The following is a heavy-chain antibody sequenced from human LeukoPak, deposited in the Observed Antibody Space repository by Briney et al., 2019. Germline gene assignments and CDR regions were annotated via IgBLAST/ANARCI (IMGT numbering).Heavy chain of an antibody. J-gene: IGHJ5*02. D-gene: IGHD3-10*01. V-gene: IGHV1-18*01. CDR2: ISAYNGNT. CDR3: ARESLPPLRYYYGSGSHNWFDP. CDR1: GYTFTSYG. Sequence: ASVKVSCKASGYTFTSYGISWVRQAPGQGLEWMGWISAYNGNTNYAQKLQGRVTMTTDTSTSTAYMELRSLRSDDTAVYYCARESLPPLRYYYGSGSHNWFDPWGQGTLVTVSS.